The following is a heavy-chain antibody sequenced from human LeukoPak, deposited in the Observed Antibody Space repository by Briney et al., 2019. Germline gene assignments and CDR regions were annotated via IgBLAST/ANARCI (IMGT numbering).Heavy chain of an antibody. CDR1: GFTFTNCA. CDR2: ISGSGAST. V-gene: IGHV3-23*01. CDR3: AKDQSRVGASDPFDS. J-gene: IGHJ5*01. Sequence: QPGGSLRLSCAASGFTFTNCAMTWVRQAPGKGLEWVSSISGSGASTYYSDSVKGRFTISRDNSKNTVYLQMNSLSVEDTAVYYCAKDQSRVGASDPFDSWGQGTLATVSS. D-gene: IGHD1-26*01.